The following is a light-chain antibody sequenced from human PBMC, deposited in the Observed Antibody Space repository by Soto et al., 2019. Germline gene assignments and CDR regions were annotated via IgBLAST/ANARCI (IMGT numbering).Light chain of an antibody. CDR2: RNN. Sequence: QSVLTQPPSASGTPGQRVTISCSGSNSNIGSKYVYWYQQLPGTAPKLLLYRNNQRLSGVPDRFSGSKSGTSASLAISGLRSEDEADYYCAAWDNSLVGGPAFGGGTKVTVL. V-gene: IGLV1-47*01. CDR3: AAWDNSLVGGPA. J-gene: IGLJ2*01. CDR1: NSNIGSKY.